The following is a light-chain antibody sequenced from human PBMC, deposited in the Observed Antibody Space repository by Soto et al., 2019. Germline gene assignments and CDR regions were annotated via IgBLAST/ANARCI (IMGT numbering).Light chain of an antibody. CDR1: QSIHTS. Sequence: VLTQSPATLSLSPGERATLSFRSSQSIHTSLAWYQQKPGQPPRLLVYDSTLRANGVPDRFGGSRSGTEFTLTINNLEPEDFAVYYCQQRNVWPPITFGQGTRLEIK. CDR2: DST. V-gene: IGKV3-11*01. J-gene: IGKJ5*01. CDR3: QQRNVWPPIT.